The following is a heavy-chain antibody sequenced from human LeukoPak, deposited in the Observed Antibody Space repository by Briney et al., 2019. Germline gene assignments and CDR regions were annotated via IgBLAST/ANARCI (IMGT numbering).Heavy chain of an antibody. J-gene: IGHJ3*02. CDR1: GFTFSDYY. D-gene: IGHD4-17*01. V-gene: IGHV3-11*06. CDR3: ARATVTALGAFDI. CDR2: ISSSSSYT. Sequence: KPGGSLRLSCAASGFTFSDYYMSWIRQAPGKGLEWASYISSSSSYTNYADSVKGRFTISRDNAKNSLYLQMNSLRAEDTVVYYCARATVTALGAFDIWGQGTMVTVSS.